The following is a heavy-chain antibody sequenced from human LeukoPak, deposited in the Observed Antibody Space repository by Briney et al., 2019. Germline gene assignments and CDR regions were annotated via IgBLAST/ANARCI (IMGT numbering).Heavy chain of an antibody. CDR2: IYTSGST. V-gene: IGHV4-4*09. J-gene: IGHJ2*01. CDR3: ARDYCTNGVCHVYFDL. Sequence: SETLSLTCTVSGGSISSYYWSWIRQPPGKGLEWIGYIYTSGSTSYDPSLKSRVTMSVDTSKNQFSLKLSSVTAADTALYYCARDYCTNGVCHVYFDLWGRGTLVTVSS. D-gene: IGHD2-8*01. CDR1: GGSISSYY.